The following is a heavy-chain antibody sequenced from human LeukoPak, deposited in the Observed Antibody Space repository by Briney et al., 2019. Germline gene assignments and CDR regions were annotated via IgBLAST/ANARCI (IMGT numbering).Heavy chain of an antibody. D-gene: IGHD3-3*01. CDR1: GGSFSGYY. V-gene: IGHV4-34*01. Sequence: SETLSLTCAVYGGSFSGYYWSWIRQPPGKELEWIGEINHSGSTNYNPSLKSRVTISVDTSKNQFSLKLSSVTAADMAVYYCARSGRFWSGYYLYFDYWGQGTLVTVSS. CDR3: ARSGRFWSGYYLYFDY. CDR2: INHSGST. J-gene: IGHJ4*02.